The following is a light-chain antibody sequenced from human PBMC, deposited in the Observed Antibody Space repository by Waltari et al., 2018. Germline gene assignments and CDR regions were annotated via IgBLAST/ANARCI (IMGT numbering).Light chain of an antibody. CDR3: SSYTSSSTWV. CDR1: SSDVGGYNY. V-gene: IGLV2-14*01. J-gene: IGLJ3*02. CDR2: DVT. Sequence: QSALTQPASVSGSPGRSITISCTGTSSDVGGYNYVSRYQQHPGKAPKLMIYDVTKLPSGGANRFSGSKSGNTASLTISGRQAEDEADYYCSSYTSSSTWVFGGGTKLTVL.